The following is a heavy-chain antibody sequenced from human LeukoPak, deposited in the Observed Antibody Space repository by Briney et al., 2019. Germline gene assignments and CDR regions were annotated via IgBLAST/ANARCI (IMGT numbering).Heavy chain of an antibody. CDR1: GFTFSDYW. J-gene: IGHJ4*02. V-gene: IGHV3-74*01. CDR2: INTDGSIT. D-gene: IGHD3-10*01. CDR3: ARDRGPRTGFMVREAYDY. Sequence: PGGSLGLSCAASGFTFSDYWIHWVRQAPGKGLVWVSRINTDGSITNYADSVKGRFSISRDNAKNTLYLQMSSLRAEDTAVYYCARDRGPRTGFMVREAYDYWGQGTLVTVSS.